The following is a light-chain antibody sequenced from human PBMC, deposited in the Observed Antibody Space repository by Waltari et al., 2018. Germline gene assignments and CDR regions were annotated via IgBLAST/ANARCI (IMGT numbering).Light chain of an antibody. CDR1: RLRSYY. CDR3: NSRDSSGNHGV. V-gene: IGLV3-19*01. J-gene: IGLJ1*01. CDR2: GKN. Sequence: SSELTQDPAVSVALGQAVRITCQGDRLRSYYASWYQPKPGQAPVLVSYGKNNRASGIPDRFSGSSSGNTASWTITGAQAEDEADYDCNSRDSSGNHGVFGTGTKVTVL.